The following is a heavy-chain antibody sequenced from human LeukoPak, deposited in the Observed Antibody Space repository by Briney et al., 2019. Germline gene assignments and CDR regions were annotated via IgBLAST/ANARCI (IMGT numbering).Heavy chain of an antibody. CDR1: GFTFSSYN. J-gene: IGHJ6*03. Sequence: GGSLRLSCAASGFTFSSYNMNWVRQAPGKGLEWVSYISSSGSTIYYADSVKGRFTISRDNAKNSLYLQMNSLRAEDTAVYYCARDTLYDSSGYTQYYYYYYMDVWGKGTAVTVSS. CDR2: ISSSGSTI. D-gene: IGHD3-22*01. V-gene: IGHV3-48*04. CDR3: ARDTLYDSSGYTQYYYYYYMDV.